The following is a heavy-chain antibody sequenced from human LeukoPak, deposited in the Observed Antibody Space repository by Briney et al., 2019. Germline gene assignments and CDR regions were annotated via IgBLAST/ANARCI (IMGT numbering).Heavy chain of an antibody. CDR2: ISYDGHVN. CDR3: AKPYLCSGDCHFDS. CDR1: QFTFSSYG. J-gene: IGHJ4*02. Sequence: GGSLRLSCAGSQFTFSSYGMHWVRQAPGKGLEWLAAISYDGHVNYYAESVKGRFTISRGNSRNTVYLQMNSLRAEDTAVYYCAKPYLCSGDCHFDSWGQGTLVTVSS. V-gene: IGHV3-30*18. D-gene: IGHD2-21*02.